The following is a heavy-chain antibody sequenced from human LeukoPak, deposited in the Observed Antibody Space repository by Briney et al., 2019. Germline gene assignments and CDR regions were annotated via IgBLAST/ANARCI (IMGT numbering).Heavy chain of an antibody. CDR1: GGSISNYY. J-gene: IGHJ5*02. CDR2: IYYGGST. D-gene: IGHD3-22*01. CDR3: ARGSLSGSGWFDP. Sequence: PSETLSLTCTVSGGSISNYYWTWIRQPPGEGLEWIGYIYYGGSTNYNPSLTSRVTISVDTSKNQFSLKLSSVTAADTAVYYCARGSLSGSGWFDPWGQGTLVTVS. V-gene: IGHV4-59*01.